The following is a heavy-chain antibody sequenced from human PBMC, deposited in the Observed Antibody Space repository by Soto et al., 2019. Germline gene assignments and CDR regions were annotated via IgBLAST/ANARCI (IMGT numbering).Heavy chain of an antibody. CDR2: ISAYNGNT. J-gene: IGHJ6*02. V-gene: IGHV1-18*01. CDR1: GYTFTSYG. D-gene: IGHD3-10*01. CDR3: ARDWYYMVRGVITPYYYYYGMDV. Sequence: GASVKVSCKASGYTFTSYGISWVRQAPGQGLEWMGWISAYNGNTNYAQKLQGRVTMTTDTSTSTAYMELRSLRSDDTAVYYCARDWYYMVRGVITPYYYYYGMDVWGQGTTVTVSS.